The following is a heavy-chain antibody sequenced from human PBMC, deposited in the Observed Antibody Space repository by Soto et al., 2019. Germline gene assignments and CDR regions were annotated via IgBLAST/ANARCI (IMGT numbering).Heavy chain of an antibody. D-gene: IGHD6-6*01. CDR3: AKEYSTSFDY. CDR2: ISAGGSNT. V-gene: IGHV3-23*01. Sequence: GGSLRLSCAASGFTVSSNYMSWVRQAPGKGLEWVSAISAGGSNTDYADSVKGRFTISSDNSKNTLYLQMNSLRAEDTAVYYCAKEYSTSFDYWGQGALVTVSS. CDR1: GFTVSSNY. J-gene: IGHJ4*02.